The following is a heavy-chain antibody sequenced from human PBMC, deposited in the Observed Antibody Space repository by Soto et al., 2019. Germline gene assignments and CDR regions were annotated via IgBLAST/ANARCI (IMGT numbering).Heavy chain of an antibody. CDR3: AKQWLDYFDY. CDR1: GFTFTSYG. J-gene: IGHJ4*02. Sequence: QVQLEESGGGVVQPGRSLRLSCAASGFTFTSYGMHWVRQAPGKGLEWVAVMSYDGSNKYYADSVKGRFTISRDTSKDTLYLQMNSLRAEDTAVYYCAKQWLDYFDYWGQGTLVTVSS. CDR2: MSYDGSNK. V-gene: IGHV3-30*18. D-gene: IGHD6-19*01.